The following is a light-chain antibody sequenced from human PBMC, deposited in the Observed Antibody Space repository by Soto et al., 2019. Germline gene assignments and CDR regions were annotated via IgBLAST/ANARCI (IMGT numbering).Light chain of an antibody. CDR3: CSYAGSYSYV. J-gene: IGLJ1*01. CDR2: DVT. Sequence: QSVLTQPRSVSGSPGQSVAISCTGTSSDVGGYNYVSWYQQHPGKAPKLMIYDVTKRPSGVPGRFSASKSGNTASLTISGLQADDEAAYYCCSYAGSYSYVFGTGTKVTVL. CDR1: SSDVGGYNY. V-gene: IGLV2-11*01.